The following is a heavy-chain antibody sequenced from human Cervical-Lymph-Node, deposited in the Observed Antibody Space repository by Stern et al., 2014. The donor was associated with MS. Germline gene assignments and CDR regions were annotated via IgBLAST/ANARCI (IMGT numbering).Heavy chain of an antibody. J-gene: IGHJ4*02. Sequence: VQLVQSGGGLVQPGGSLRLSCAASGFIFRDYSMNWVRQAPGKGLEWVSYISHSGYTTYYAYSVKGRFTISRDNAKNSLYLQMNSLRAEDTAVYYCARVPLRRGTMGWGQGTLVTVSS. CDR2: ISHSGYTT. V-gene: IGHV3-48*01. D-gene: IGHD6-25*01. CDR3: ARVPLRRGTMG. CDR1: GFIFRDYS.